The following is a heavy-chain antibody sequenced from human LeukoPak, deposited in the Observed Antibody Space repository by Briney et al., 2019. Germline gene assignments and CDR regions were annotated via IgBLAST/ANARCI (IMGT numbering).Heavy chain of an antibody. J-gene: IGHJ4*02. CDR2: INPNSGGT. D-gene: IGHD6-13*01. V-gene: IGHV1-2*02. CDR1: GGTFSSYA. CDR3: ARALPYGSSWYPIDY. Sequence: ASVKVSCKASGGTFSSYAISWVRQAPGQGLEWMGWINPNSGGTNYAQKFQGRVTMTRDTSISTAYMELSRLRSDDTAVYYCARALPYGSSWYPIDYWGQGTLVTVSS.